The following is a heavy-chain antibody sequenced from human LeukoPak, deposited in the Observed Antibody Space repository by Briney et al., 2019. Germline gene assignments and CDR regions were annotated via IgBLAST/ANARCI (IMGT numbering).Heavy chain of an antibody. CDR1: GYTFTGYY. CDR2: INPNSGGT. Sequence: ASVKVSCKASGYTFTGYYMHGVRQAPGQGLEWMGWINPNSGGTNYAQKFQGRVTMTRDTSISTAYMELSRLRSDDTAVYYCAREGYCSSTSCYLDYWGQGTLVTVSS. D-gene: IGHD2-2*01. V-gene: IGHV1-2*02. J-gene: IGHJ4*02. CDR3: AREGYCSSTSCYLDY.